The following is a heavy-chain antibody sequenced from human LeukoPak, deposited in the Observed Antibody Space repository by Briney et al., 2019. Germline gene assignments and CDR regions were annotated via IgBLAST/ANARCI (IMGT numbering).Heavy chain of an antibody. CDR1: GGSFSVYY. CDR2: SNHSGST. Sequence: PSETLSLTCAVYGGSFSVYYWSWIRQPPGKGLEWIGESNHSGSTNYNPSLKSRVTISVDTSKNQFSLTLSSVTAADTAVYYCARDHYDSSFDYWGQGTLVTVSS. J-gene: IGHJ4*02. D-gene: IGHD3-22*01. CDR3: ARDHYDSSFDY. V-gene: IGHV4-34*01.